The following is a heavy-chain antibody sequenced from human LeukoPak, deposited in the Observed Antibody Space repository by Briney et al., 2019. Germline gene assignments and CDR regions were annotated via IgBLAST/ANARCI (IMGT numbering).Heavy chain of an antibody. Sequence: ASVKVSCKASGYTFTSYAMHWVRQAPGQRLEWMGWINAGNGNTKYSQKFQGKVTITRDTSASTAYMELSSLRSEDTAVYYCARVEWLPGNAFDIWGQGTMVTVSS. CDR2: INAGNGNT. J-gene: IGHJ3*02. CDR1: GYTFTSYA. CDR3: ARVEWLPGNAFDI. D-gene: IGHD5-24*01. V-gene: IGHV1-3*01.